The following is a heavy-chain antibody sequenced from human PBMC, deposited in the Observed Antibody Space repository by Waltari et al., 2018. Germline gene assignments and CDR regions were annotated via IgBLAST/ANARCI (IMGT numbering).Heavy chain of an antibody. Sequence: QVQLQESGPGLVKPSETLSLTCTVSGYSISSGYYWGWIRQPPGKGLEWIGSIYHSGSTYYNPSLKSRVTISVDTSKNQFSLKLSSVTAADTAVYYCARTPLVVAATLHAFDIWGQGTMVTVSS. J-gene: IGHJ3*02. CDR2: IYHSGST. D-gene: IGHD2-15*01. CDR1: GYSISSGYY. CDR3: ARTPLVVAATLHAFDI. V-gene: IGHV4-38-2*02.